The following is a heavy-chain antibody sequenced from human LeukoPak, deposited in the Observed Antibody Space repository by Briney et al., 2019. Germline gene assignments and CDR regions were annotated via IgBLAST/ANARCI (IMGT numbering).Heavy chain of an antibody. CDR2: ISGSGGST. D-gene: IGHD3-16*02. J-gene: IGHJ4*02. CDR1: GFTFSSYA. CDR3: ARHDSFIPY. V-gene: IGHV3-23*01. Sequence: GGSLRLSCAASGFTFSSYAMSWVRQAPGKGLEWVSAISGSGGSTYYADSVKGRFTISRDDSKKTVYLQMNTLRAEDTAIYFCARHDSFIPYWGQGTLVTVSS.